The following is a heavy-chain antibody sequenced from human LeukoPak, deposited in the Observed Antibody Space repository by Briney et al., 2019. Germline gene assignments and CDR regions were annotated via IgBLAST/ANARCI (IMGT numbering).Heavy chain of an antibody. V-gene: IGHV4-39*01. J-gene: IGHJ4*02. D-gene: IGHD3-22*01. CDR2: IYYSGRT. CDR3: AGHDSRGYYVAY. Sequence: SETLSLTCTVSGGSISSSSYYWGWIRQPPGKGLEWIGNIYYSGRTYYNPSLKSRVTISVDTSKNQFSLKLSSVTAADTAVYFCAGHDSRGYYVAYWGQGALVTVSS. CDR1: GGSISSSSYY.